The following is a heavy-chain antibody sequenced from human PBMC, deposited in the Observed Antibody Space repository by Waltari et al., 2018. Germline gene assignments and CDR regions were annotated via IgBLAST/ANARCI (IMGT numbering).Heavy chain of an antibody. CDR1: GFTFGDYA. D-gene: IGHD5-12*01. CDR2: IRSKAYGGTT. CDR3: TRVLEMATTSSYWYFDL. J-gene: IGHJ2*01. V-gene: IGHV3-49*03. Sequence: EVQLVESGGGLVQPGRSLRLSCTASGFTFGDYAMSWFRQAPGKGLEWVGFIRSKAYGGTTEYAAAVKGRFTISRDDSKSIAYLQMNSLKTEDTAVYYCTRVLEMATTSSYWYFDLWGRGTLVTVSS.